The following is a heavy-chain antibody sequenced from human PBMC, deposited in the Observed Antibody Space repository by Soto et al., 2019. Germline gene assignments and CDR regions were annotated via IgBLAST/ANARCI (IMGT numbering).Heavy chain of an antibody. J-gene: IGHJ3*02. CDR3: ARMSGSAFEI. D-gene: IGHD2-15*01. CDR2: TYYRSKWYN. CDR1: GDSVSSNSAA. Sequence: SQTLTLTCAISGDSVSSNSAAWSWIRQSPSRGLEWLGRTYYRSKWYNDYAVSVKSRITINPDTSKNQFSLQLNSVTPEDTAVYYCARMSGSAFEIWGQGTMVTVSS. V-gene: IGHV6-1*01.